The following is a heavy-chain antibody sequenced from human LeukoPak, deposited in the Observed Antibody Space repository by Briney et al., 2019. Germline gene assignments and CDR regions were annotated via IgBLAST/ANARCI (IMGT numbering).Heavy chain of an antibody. D-gene: IGHD2-8*02. CDR3: ARLFGGVTTFDY. CDR1: GFTFGYFW. Sequence: GRSLRLSCAASGFTFGYFWMSWVRQAPGRGLQWVASMKGDGSLIHYVDSVKGRFTISRDNARSSLYLQMNSLRAEDTAIYFCARLFGGVTTFDYWGQGALVTVSS. CDR2: MKGDGSLI. J-gene: IGHJ4*02. V-gene: IGHV3-7*01.